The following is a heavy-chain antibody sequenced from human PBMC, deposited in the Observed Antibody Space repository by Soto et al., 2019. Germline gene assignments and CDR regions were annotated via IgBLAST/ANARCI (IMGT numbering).Heavy chain of an antibody. CDR3: ARGWEVRD. CDR2: INSGGYSV. D-gene: IGHD1-26*01. V-gene: IGHV3-11*01. J-gene: IGHJ4*02. CDR1: GFTFTDDF. Sequence: GGSLRLSCAASGFTFTDDFMTWIRQTPGKGLEWLSSINSGGYSVYYADSVKGRFTISRDNAKNSVYLQMNSLRGEDTAVYYCARGWEVRDWGQGTLVTVSS.